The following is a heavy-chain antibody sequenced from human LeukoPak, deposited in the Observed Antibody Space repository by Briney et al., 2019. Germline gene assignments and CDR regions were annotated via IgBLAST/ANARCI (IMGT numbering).Heavy chain of an antibody. D-gene: IGHD5-18*01. V-gene: IGHV4-38-2*02. CDR3: AREDGTAMDNAFDI. CDR2: IYHSGST. J-gene: IGHJ3*02. CDR1: GSSISSGYY. Sequence: SETLSLTCTVSGSSISSGYYWGWIRQPPGKGLEWIGSIYHSGSTYYNPSLKSRVTISVDTSKNQFSLKLRSVTAADTAVYYCAREDGTAMDNAFDIWSQGTMVTVSS.